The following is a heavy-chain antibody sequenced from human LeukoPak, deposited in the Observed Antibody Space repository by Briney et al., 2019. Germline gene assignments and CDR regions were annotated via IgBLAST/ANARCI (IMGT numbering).Heavy chain of an antibody. J-gene: IGHJ5*02. Sequence: GGSLRLSCAASGFTFSSHAMSWVRQAPGKGLEWVSAISGSGGSTYYADSVKGRFTISRDNSKNTLYLQMNSLRAEDTAVYYCAKVLSPRFRGPFDPWGQGTLVTVSS. D-gene: IGHD3-10*01. CDR2: ISGSGGST. CDR1: GFTFSSHA. V-gene: IGHV3-23*01. CDR3: AKVLSPRFRGPFDP.